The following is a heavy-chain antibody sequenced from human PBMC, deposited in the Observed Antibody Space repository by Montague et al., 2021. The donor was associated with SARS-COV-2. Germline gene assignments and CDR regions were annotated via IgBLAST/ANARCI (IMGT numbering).Heavy chain of an antibody. CDR3: ARHRDNLGSLNWFAP. J-gene: IGHJ5*02. D-gene: IGHD3-16*01. CDR1: AGAIRDTDYF. Sequence: SETLSLTCTVSAGAIRDTDYFWGWIRQPPGKGLEWIGSIYYSGTTYHNPSLKSRVTISVDTSKNQFSLKLSSVTAADTAVYFCARHRDNLGSLNWFAPGAREPWSPSPQ. CDR2: IYYSGTT. V-gene: IGHV4-39*01.